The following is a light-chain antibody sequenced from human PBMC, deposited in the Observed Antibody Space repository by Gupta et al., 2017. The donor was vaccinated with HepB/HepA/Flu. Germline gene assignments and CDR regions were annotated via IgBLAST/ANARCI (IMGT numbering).Light chain of an antibody. CDR3: SSYTHSTILV. CDR2: DVN. CDR1: TSDIGGYNF. J-gene: IGLJ2*01. V-gene: IGLV2-14*03. Sequence: QSALPQPASVSGSPEQSLPIPCTGTTSDIGGYNFVSWYQRHPGEAPKLIIYDVNNRPSGVSNRFSGSKSGNTASRTISGLQAEDEGDYFCSSYTHSTILVFGGGTKLTVL.